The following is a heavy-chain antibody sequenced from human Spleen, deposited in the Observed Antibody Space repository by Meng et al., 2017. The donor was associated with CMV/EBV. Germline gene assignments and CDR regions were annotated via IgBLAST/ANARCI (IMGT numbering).Heavy chain of an antibody. CDR2: INPNSGGT. CDR3: ARGIAHCGDCYLNYYYGLDV. J-gene: IGHJ6*02. D-gene: IGHD2-21*01. Sequence: ASVKVSCKASAYTFIDYFIHWVRQAPGQGLEWMGWINPNSGGTDYAQKFQGRVTMVSDTSISTAYMEVSRLRSDDTALYYCARGIAHCGDCYLNYYYGLDVWGQGTTVTVSS. CDR1: AYTFIDYF. V-gene: IGHV1-2*02.